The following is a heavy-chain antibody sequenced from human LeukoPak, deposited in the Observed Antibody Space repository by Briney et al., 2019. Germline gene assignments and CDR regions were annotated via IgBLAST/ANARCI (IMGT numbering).Heavy chain of an antibody. CDR1: GFTFSSYS. V-gene: IGHV3-21*01. CDR2: ISSSSSYI. J-gene: IGHJ3*02. Sequence: PGGSLRLSCAASGFTFSSYSMNWVRQAPGKGLEWVSSISSSSSYIYYADSVKGRFTISRDNAKNSLYLQMNSLRAEDTAVYYCARIDSSPSGLPSDAFDIWGQGTMVTVSS. D-gene: IGHD3-22*01. CDR3: ARIDSSPSGLPSDAFDI.